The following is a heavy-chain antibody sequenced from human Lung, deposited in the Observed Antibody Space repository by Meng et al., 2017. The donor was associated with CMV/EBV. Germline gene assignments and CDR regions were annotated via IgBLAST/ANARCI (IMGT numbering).Heavy chain of an antibody. CDR1: GGTFNNYA. V-gene: IGHV1-69*05. CDR2: IIPISGTT. Sequence: SXXVSCKASGGTFNNYAINWVRQAPGQGLEWMGGIIPISGTTNYAQKFQGRVTITTDESTSTGYMELSSLKSEDTAVYYCAREPDAIRTFDYWDQGTLVTVSS. D-gene: IGHD2-2*02. CDR3: AREPDAIRTFDY. J-gene: IGHJ4*02.